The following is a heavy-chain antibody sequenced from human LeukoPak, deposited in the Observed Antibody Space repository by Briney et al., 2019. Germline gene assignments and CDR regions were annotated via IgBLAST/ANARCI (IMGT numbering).Heavy chain of an antibody. CDR1: GFTFSSYE. D-gene: IGHD1-14*01. CDR2: ISSSGSTI. CDR3: AREGAGGDRTLDY. J-gene: IGHJ4*02. V-gene: IGHV3-48*03. Sequence: PGGSLRLSCAASGFTFSSYEMNWVRQAPGKGLEWVSYISSSGSTIYYADSVKGRFTISRDNARNSLYLQMNSLRAEDTAVYYCAREGAGGDRTLDYWGQGTLVTVSS.